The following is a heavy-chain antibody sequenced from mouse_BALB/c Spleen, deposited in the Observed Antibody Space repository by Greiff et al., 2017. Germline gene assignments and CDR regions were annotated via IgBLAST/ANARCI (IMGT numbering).Heavy chain of an antibody. D-gene: IGHD2-4*01. CDR3: ARYYDDGAMDY. CDR2: ISSGGST. CDR1: GFTFSSYA. J-gene: IGHJ4*01. Sequence: EVKVEESGGGLVKPGGSLKLSCAASGFTFSSYAMSWVRQTPEKRLEWVASISSGGSTYYPDSVKGRFTISRDNARNILYLQMSSLRSEDTAMYYCARYYDDGAMDYWGQGTSVTVSS. V-gene: IGHV5-6-5*01.